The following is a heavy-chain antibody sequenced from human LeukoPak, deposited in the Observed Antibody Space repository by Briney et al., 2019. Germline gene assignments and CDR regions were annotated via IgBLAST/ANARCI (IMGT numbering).Heavy chain of an antibody. V-gene: IGHV1-2*06. Sequence: ASVKVSCKASGYTFTGYYMHWVRQAPGQGLEWMGRINPNSGGTNYAQKFQGRVTMTRDTSISTAYMELSRLRSDDTAMYYCARATYDSSGYYGYWGQGTLVAVSS. CDR1: GYTFTGYY. CDR3: ARATYDSSGYYGY. D-gene: IGHD3-22*01. CDR2: INPNSGGT. J-gene: IGHJ4*02.